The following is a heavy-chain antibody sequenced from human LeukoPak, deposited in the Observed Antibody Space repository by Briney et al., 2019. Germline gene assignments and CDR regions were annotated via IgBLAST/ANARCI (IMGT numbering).Heavy chain of an antibody. Sequence: PGGSLRLSCAASGFIFSSYAMSWVRQAPGKGLEWVSAISGSGGGTYYVDSVKGRFTIFRDNSKNTLYLQMNSLRAEDTAVYYCAKSLETTTIGWFDPWGQGTLVTVSS. CDR3: AKSLETTTIGWFDP. J-gene: IGHJ5*02. V-gene: IGHV3-23*01. CDR1: GFIFSSYA. CDR2: ISGSGGGT. D-gene: IGHD5-24*01.